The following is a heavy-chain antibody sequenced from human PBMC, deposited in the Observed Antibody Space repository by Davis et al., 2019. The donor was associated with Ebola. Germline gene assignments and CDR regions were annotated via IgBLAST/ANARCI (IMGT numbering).Heavy chain of an antibody. CDR3: ARDAPMDV. V-gene: IGHV3-23*01. CDR2: ISGSGGTI. Sequence: GESLKISCAASGFTFNKYAMSWVRQAPGKGLEWVSTISGSGGTIYYADSVKGRFTISRDNARNSLYLQMNSLRAEDTAMYYCARDAPMDVWGKGTTVTVSS. CDR1: GFTFNKYA. J-gene: IGHJ6*04.